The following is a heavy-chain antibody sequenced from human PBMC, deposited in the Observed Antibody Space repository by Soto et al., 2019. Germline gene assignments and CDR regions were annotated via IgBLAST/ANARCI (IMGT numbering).Heavy chain of an antibody. Sequence: GGSLRLSCEASGPTFTNAWMNWVRQAPGKGLEWVGRILSTTAGGTTDYAAPVRGRFTISRDDSKNTVYLQMDSLKTEDTALYYCATYCDFWSAASLHWGQGTLVTVSS. CDR1: GPTFTNAW. V-gene: IGHV3-15*07. CDR2: ILSTTAGGTT. CDR3: ATYCDFWSAASLH. D-gene: IGHD3-3*01. J-gene: IGHJ1*01.